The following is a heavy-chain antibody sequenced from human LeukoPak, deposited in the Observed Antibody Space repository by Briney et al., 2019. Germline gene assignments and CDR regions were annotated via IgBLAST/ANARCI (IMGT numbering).Heavy chain of an antibody. Sequence: GRSLRLSCAASGFTFSSYAMHWVRQAPGKGLEWVAVISYDGSNKYYADSVKGRFTISRDNSKNTVYLQMNSLRAEDTAVYYCAKVGGSYYFQYWGQGTLVTVSS. V-gene: IGHV3-30-3*01. CDR3: AKVGGSYYFQY. D-gene: IGHD1-26*01. J-gene: IGHJ1*01. CDR1: GFTFSSYA. CDR2: ISYDGSNK.